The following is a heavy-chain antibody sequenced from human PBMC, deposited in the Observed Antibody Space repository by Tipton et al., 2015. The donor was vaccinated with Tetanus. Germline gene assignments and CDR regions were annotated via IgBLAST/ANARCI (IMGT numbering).Heavy chain of an antibody. D-gene: IGHD3-16*01. CDR3: ARDYTSYYAYYGMDV. V-gene: IGHV3-7*01. Sequence: SLRLSCEGSGFSFSTFWMTWVRQAPGKGLEWVANIKEDGSETYYVDSVKGRFTISRDNAKNLLFLQMNSLRVEDSGVYYCARDYTSYYAYYGMDVWGQGTTVTVSS. CDR1: GFSFSTFW. CDR2: IKEDGSET. J-gene: IGHJ6*02.